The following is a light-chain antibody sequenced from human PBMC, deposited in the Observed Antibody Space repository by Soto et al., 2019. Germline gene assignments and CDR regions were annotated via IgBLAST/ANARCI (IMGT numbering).Light chain of an antibody. Sequence: EIVLTQSPATLSVSPGERATLSCRPSQSVNQKLGWYQQKPGQAPRLLIYVASYRATGIPARFSGSGSGTEYTLTISNLQAEDFAVYYCQQFNNWPHTFGQGTGVDIK. CDR2: VAS. CDR1: QSVNQK. J-gene: IGKJ2*01. CDR3: QQFNNWPHT. V-gene: IGKV3-15*01.